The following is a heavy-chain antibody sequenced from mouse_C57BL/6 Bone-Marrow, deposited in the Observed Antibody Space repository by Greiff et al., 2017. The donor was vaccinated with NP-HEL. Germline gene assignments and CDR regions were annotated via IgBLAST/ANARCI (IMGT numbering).Heavy chain of an antibody. J-gene: IGHJ1*03. CDR2: IHPNSGST. CDR1: GYTFTSYW. Sequence: VQLQQSGAELVKPGASVKLSCKASGYTFTSYWMHWVKQRPGQGLEWIGMIHPNSGSTNYNEKFKSKATLTVDKSSSTAYMQLSSLTSEDSAVYYCASLWDYYGSSPYWYFDVWGTGTTVTVSS. CDR3: ASLWDYYGSSPYWYFDV. D-gene: IGHD1-1*01. V-gene: IGHV1-64*01.